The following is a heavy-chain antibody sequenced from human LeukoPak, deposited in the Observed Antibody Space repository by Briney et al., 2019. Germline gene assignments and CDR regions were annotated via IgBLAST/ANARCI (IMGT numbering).Heavy chain of an antibody. CDR2: IWYDGSNK. V-gene: IGHV3-33*08. CDR3: ARESSDAFDI. J-gene: IGHJ3*02. Sequence: PGRSLRLSCAASGFTFSSYGMHWVRQAPGKGLEWVAVIWYDGSNKYYADSVKGRFTISRDNSKDTLYLQMNSLRAEDTAVYYCARESSDAFDIWGQGTMVTVSS. CDR1: GFTFSSYG.